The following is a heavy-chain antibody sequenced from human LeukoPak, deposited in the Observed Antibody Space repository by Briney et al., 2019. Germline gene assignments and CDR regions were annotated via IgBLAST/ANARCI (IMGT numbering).Heavy chain of an antibody. CDR1: GYTLTELS. J-gene: IGHJ3*02. CDR3: ATERLTTVISFDI. D-gene: IGHD4-11*01. Sequence: GASVKVSCKVSGYTLTELSTHWVRQAPGKGLEWLGGFDPEDGETICAQKFQGRVTMTEDTSTDTAYMELSSLRSEDTAVYYCATERLTTVISFDIWGQGTMVTVSS. CDR2: FDPEDGET. V-gene: IGHV1-24*01.